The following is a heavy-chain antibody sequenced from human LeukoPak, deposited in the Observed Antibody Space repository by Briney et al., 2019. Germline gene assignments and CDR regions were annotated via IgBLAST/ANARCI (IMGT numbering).Heavy chain of an antibody. CDR1: GGSISSYY. J-gene: IGHJ4*02. Sequence: SETLSLTCTVSGGSISSYYWSWIRQPPGKGLEWIGYIYTSGSTNYNPSLKGRVTISVDTSKNQFSLKLSSVTAADTAVYYCARDRDLPYYWGQGTLVTVSS. CDR2: IYTSGST. V-gene: IGHV4-4*09. CDR3: ARDRDLPYY. D-gene: IGHD3-10*01.